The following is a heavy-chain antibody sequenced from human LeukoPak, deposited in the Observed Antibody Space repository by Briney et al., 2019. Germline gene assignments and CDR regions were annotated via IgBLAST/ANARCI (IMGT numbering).Heavy chain of an antibody. CDR3: ARTMVRGDFSADAFDV. D-gene: IGHD3-10*01. CDR2: IFYSGST. V-gene: IGHV4-59*01. Sequence: SETLSLTCTVSGGSISSYYWSWIRQPPGKGLEWIGYIFYSGSTNYSPSLKGRVTISVDTSNKQFSLRLSSVTAADTAVYYCARTMVRGDFSADAFDVWDQGTVVTVSS. J-gene: IGHJ3*01. CDR1: GGSISSYY.